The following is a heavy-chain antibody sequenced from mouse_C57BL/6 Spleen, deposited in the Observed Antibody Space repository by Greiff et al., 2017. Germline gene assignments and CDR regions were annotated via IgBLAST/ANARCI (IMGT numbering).Heavy chain of an antibody. CDR1: GYTFTSYW. CDR2: INPSNGGT. D-gene: IGHD2-4*01. J-gene: IGHJ3*01. CDR3: ASEDYDGAWFAY. V-gene: IGHV1-53*01. Sequence: VQLQQPGTELVKPGASVKLSCKASGYTFTSYWMHWVKQRPGQGLEWIGNINPSNGGTNYNEKFKGKATLTVDKSSSTAYMQLSSLTSEDSAVYYCASEDYDGAWFAYWGQGTLVTVSA.